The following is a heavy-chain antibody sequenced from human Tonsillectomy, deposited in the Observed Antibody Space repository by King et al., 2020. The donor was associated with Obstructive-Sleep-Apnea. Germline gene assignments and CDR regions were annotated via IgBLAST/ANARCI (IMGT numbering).Heavy chain of an antibody. V-gene: IGHV3-21*01. Sequence: VQLVESGGGLVKPGGSLRLSCAASGFTFSSYSMNWVRQAPGKGLEWVSSISSSSSYIYYADSVKGRFTISRDNAKNSLYLQMNSLRAEDTAVYYCARVARLGTVIVRAAFDYWGQGTLVTVSS. CDR3: ARVARLGTVIVRAAFDY. CDR2: ISSSSSYI. CDR1: GFTFSSYS. D-gene: IGHD3-22*01. J-gene: IGHJ4*02.